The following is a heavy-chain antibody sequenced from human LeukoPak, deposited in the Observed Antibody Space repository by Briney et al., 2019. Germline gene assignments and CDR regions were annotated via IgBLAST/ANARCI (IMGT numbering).Heavy chain of an antibody. CDR2: FDPEDGET. CDR3: ATDRVTGTTLTEYYFDY. D-gene: IGHD1-20*01. J-gene: IGHJ4*02. CDR1: GYTLTELS. Sequence: GASVKVSCKVSGYTLTELSMHWVRQAPGKGLEWMGGFDPEDGETIYAQKFQGRVTMTEDTSTDTAYMELSSLRSEGTAVYYCATDRVTGTTLTEYYFDYWGQGTLVTVSS. V-gene: IGHV1-24*01.